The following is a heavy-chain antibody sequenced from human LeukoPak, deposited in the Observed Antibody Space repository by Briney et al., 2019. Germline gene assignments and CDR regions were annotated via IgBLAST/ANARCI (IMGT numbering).Heavy chain of an antibody. CDR3: AQVSGYDFGPFDY. J-gene: IGHJ4*02. D-gene: IGHD5-12*01. Sequence: PGGSLRLSCAASGFTFSSYAMSWVRQAPGKGLEWVSAISGSGGSTYYADSVKGRFTISRDNSKNTLYLQMNSLRAEDTAVYYCAQVSGYDFGPFDYWGQGTLVTVSS. V-gene: IGHV3-23*01. CDR2: ISGSGGST. CDR1: GFTFSSYA.